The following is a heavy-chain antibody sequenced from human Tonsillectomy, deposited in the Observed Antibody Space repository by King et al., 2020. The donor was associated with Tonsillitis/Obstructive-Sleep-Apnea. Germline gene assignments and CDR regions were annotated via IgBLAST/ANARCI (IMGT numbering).Heavy chain of an antibody. CDR2: FFVVGST. Sequence: VQLVESGGGLVQPGGSLRLSCTVSVVTVSSSYMSWVRQAPGKGLEGVSVFFVVGSTYYADSVQGRFSMSTDNSKNTLFLQMNSLRAEDTALYYCVKDVYCSGGTCYTTYWGQGTLVTVSS. V-gene: IGHV3-66*01. D-gene: IGHD2-15*01. CDR1: VVTVSSSY. J-gene: IGHJ4*02. CDR3: VKDVYCSGGTCYTTY.